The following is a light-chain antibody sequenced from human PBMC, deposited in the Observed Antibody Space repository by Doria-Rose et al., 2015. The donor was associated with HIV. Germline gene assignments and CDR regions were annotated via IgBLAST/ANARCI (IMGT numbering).Light chain of an antibody. CDR3: QQYYDTPS. CDR1: QSLLYTSTNY. CDR2: WAS. V-gene: IGKV4-1*01. J-gene: IGKJ3*01. Sequence: TQPPESLGMSLGERATLNCKSNQSLLYTSTNYLAWYQQQPGQPPKLLIYWASTRQSGVPARFSGSGSGTDFTLTISSLEAEDEAVYYCQQYYDTPSFGPGTTVDIK.